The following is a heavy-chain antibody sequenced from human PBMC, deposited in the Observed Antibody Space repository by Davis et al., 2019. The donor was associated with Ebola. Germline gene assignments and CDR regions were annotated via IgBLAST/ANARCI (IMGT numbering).Heavy chain of an antibody. CDR2: IGTAGDT. D-gene: IGHD5-12*01. J-gene: IGHJ4*02. CDR1: GFTFSSYD. V-gene: IGHV3-13*01. Sequence: PGGSLRLSCAASGFTFSSYDMHWVRQATGKGLEWVSAIGTAGDTYYPGSVKGRFTISRENAKNSLYLQMNSLRAGDTAVYYCARWIQPNSGYERTRDYWGQGTLVTVSS. CDR3: ARWIQPNSGYERTRDY.